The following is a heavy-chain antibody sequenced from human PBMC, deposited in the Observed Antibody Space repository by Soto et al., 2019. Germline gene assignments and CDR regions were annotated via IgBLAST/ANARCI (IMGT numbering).Heavy chain of an antibody. CDR1: EGSISSSSYY. CDR3: AKQFAQTPTEITQFDY. J-gene: IGHJ4*02. V-gene: IGHV4-39*01. CDR2: IYYTRST. Sequence: PSETLSLTCTVSEGSISSSSYYCGWIRQPPGKGLEWIGSIYYTRSTYYNPSLKSRVAISVDTSKNQFSLKLSSVTAADTAVYYCAKQFAQTPTEITQFDYWSQGTLVTVSS. D-gene: IGHD4-17*01.